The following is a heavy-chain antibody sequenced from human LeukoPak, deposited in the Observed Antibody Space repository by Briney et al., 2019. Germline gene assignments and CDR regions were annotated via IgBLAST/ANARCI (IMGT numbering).Heavy chain of an antibody. CDR3: ARGNFEAPVYYYMDV. Sequence: SETLSLTCTVSGGSISSGGYNWSWISQNPGRGLEWIGYIYYSGSTYYNPSLKSRVTISVDTSKNQFSLKLSSVTAADTAVYYCARGNFEAPVYYYMDVWGKGTTVTVSS. D-gene: IGHD1-7*01. V-gene: IGHV4-31*03. CDR2: IYYSGST. CDR1: GGSISSGGYN. J-gene: IGHJ6*03.